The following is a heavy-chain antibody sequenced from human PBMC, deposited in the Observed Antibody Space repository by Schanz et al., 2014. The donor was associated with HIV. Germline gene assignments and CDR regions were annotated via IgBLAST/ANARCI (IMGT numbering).Heavy chain of an antibody. J-gene: IGHJ4*02. Sequence: VQLVESGGGLVQPGRSLRLSCAASGFTFDDYAMHWVRQAPGKGLEWVSGISWNRGSIGYADSVKGRFTISRDNAKNSLYRQMNSLRAEDTALYYCAKDIAGYNRYYFDYWGQGTLVTVSS. CDR3: AKDIAGYNRYYFDY. V-gene: IGHV3-9*01. D-gene: IGHD5-12*01. CDR2: ISWNRGSI. CDR1: GFTFDDYA.